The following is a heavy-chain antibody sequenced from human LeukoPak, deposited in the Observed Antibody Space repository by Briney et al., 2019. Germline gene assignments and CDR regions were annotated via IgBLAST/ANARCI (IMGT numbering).Heavy chain of an antibody. V-gene: IGHV1-2*02. CDR3: ARAPVFYCSGGSCYEGGWFDP. CDR1: GYTFTGYY. J-gene: IGHJ5*02. D-gene: IGHD2-15*01. Sequence: ASVKVSCKASGYTFTGYYMHWVRQAPGQGLEWMGWINPNSGGTNYAQKFQGRVTMTRDTSISTAYMELSRLRSDDTAVYYCARAPVFYCSGGSCYEGGWFDPWGQGTLVTVSS. CDR2: INPNSGGT.